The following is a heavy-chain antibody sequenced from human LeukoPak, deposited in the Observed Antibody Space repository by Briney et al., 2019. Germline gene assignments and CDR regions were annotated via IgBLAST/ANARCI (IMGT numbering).Heavy chain of an antibody. CDR3: ARSYSSTPQYYYYYYMDV. V-gene: IGHV3-74*01. J-gene: IGHJ6*03. Sequence: QPGGSLRLSCAASGFTLSSFWMHWVRQVPGKGLVWVSRINSDGTSTSYADSVRGRFTISRDNAKDTLYLQMNSLRAEDTAVYYCARSYSSTPQYYYYYYMDVWGKGTTVTVSS. CDR1: GFTLSSFW. D-gene: IGHD6-13*01. CDR2: INSDGTST.